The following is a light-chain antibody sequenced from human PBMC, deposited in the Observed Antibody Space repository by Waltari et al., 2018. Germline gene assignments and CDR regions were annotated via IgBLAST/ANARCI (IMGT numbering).Light chain of an antibody. CDR1: QSVSSN. V-gene: IGKV3-15*01. J-gene: IGKJ1*01. CDR2: GAS. Sequence: EIGMTQSPATLSVSPGERATLSCRASQSVSSNLAWHQQKPGQAPRLLIYGASTRATGIPARFSGSGSGTEFTLTISSLQSEDFAVYYCQQYNNWPLTWTFGQGTKVEIK. CDR3: QQYNNWPLTWT.